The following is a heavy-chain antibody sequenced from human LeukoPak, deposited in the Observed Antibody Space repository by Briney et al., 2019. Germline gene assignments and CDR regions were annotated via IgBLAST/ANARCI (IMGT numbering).Heavy chain of an antibody. D-gene: IGHD3-16*01. Sequence: GSLRLSCAASGFTLSSYAMHWVRQAPGKGLEWIGSICSSGSAYYNPSLKSRVTTSIDTSKNQFSLKLSSVTAADTAVYYCARGGGPDNWFDPWGQGTLVTVSS. CDR1: GFTLSSYA. V-gene: IGHV4-39*07. J-gene: IGHJ5*02. CDR2: ICSSGSA. CDR3: ARGGGPDNWFDP.